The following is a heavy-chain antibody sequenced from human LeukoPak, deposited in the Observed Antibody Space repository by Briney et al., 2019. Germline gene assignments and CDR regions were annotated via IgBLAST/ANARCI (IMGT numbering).Heavy chain of an antibody. CDR1: GFTFSSYW. CDR2: IKQDGSEK. CDR3: ARGQRGTRGTSFVY. Sequence: GGSMSLACAASGFTFSSYWMSWVRQAPGKGLEWVANIKQDGSEKYYVDSVKGRFTISRDNAKNSLYLQMNSLRAEDTAVYYCARGQRGTRGTSFVYCSERTLVTVSS. J-gene: IGHJ4*02. D-gene: IGHD1-1*01. V-gene: IGHV3-7*01.